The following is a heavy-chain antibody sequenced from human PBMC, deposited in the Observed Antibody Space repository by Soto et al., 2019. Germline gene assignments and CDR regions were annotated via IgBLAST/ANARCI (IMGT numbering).Heavy chain of an antibody. J-gene: IGHJ4*02. CDR3: ARRIAVAGTAFDD. CDR1: GGSISSGGYY. Sequence: SETLSLTCTVSGGSISSGGYYWSWIRQHPGKGLEWIGYIYYSGSTYYNPSLKSRVTISVDTSKNQFSLKLSSVTAADTAVYYCARRIAVAGTAFDDWGQGTLVTVSS. D-gene: IGHD6-19*01. CDR2: IYYSGST. V-gene: IGHV4-31*03.